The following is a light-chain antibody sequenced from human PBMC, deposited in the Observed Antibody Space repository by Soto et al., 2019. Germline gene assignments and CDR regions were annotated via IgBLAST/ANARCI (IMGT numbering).Light chain of an antibody. CDR1: QSLLHINGNNY. V-gene: IGKV2-28*01. J-gene: IGKJ1*01. Sequence: DIVMTQSPLSLPVTPGEPASISCRSSQSLLHINGNNYLDWYLQKPGQSPRLLIYLGSDRASGVPDRFSGSGSGTDFTLKISRVEAEDVGVYYCMQSLETPWTFGQWTKVEIK. CDR3: MQSLETPWT. CDR2: LGS.